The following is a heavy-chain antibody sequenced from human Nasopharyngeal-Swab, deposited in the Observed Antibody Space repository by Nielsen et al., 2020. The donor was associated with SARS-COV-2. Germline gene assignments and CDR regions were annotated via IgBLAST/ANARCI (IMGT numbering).Heavy chain of an antibody. D-gene: IGHD6-13*01. CDR3: TRSYSSSWYGGYYFDY. J-gene: IGHJ4*02. Sequence: WIRQPPGKGLEWVGFIRSKAYGGTTEYAASVKGRFTISRDDSKSIAYLQMNSPKTEDTAVYYCTRSYSSSWYGGYYFDYWGQGTLVTVSS. V-gene: IGHV3-49*02. CDR2: IRSKAYGGTT.